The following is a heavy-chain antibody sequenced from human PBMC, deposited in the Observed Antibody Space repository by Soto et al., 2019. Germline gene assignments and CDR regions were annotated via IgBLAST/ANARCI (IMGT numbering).Heavy chain of an antibody. D-gene: IGHD3-22*01. V-gene: IGHV1-69*01. CDR2: IIPIFGTA. J-gene: IGHJ6*02. CDR3: ATTMRVVVDYYYGMDV. Sequence: QVQLVQSGAEVKKPGSSVKVSCKASGGTFSSYAISWVRQAPGQGLEWMGGIIPIFGTANYAQKFQGRVTITADESTSTAYMELSRLRSEDTAVYYCATTMRVVVDYYYGMDVWGQGTTVTVSS. CDR1: GGTFSSYA.